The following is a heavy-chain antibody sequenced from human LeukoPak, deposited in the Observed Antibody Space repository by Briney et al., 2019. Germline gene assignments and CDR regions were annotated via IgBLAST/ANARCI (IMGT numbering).Heavy chain of an antibody. CDR3: ARPIAAAGS. CDR2: IKPDGSEK. D-gene: IGHD6-13*01. CDR1: GYTFSSYW. V-gene: IGHV3-7*03. Sequence: PGGSLRLSCAASGYTFSSYWMTWVRQAPGKGLEWVASIKPDGSEKYYVDFVKGRFTISRDNAKNSLYLQMNSLRAEDTAVYYCARPIAAAGSWGQGTLVTVSS. J-gene: IGHJ4*02.